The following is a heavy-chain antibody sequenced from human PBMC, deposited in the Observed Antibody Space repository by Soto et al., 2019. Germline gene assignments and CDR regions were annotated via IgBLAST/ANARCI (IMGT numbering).Heavy chain of an antibody. Sequence: QVQLVQSGVEVQKPGASVKVSCKASGYTFSSYVINWLRQAPGQGLEWMGGISPYNGNTNYGQNLQGRVTMTTNTSKSIVDMELRSLRSDDTAVYYCAREGGVWGSFRYFDYWGRGTLVTVSP. CDR2: ISPYNGNT. V-gene: IGHV1-18*04. D-gene: IGHD3-16*02. J-gene: IGHJ4*02. CDR3: AREGGVWGSFRYFDY. CDR1: GYTFSSYV.